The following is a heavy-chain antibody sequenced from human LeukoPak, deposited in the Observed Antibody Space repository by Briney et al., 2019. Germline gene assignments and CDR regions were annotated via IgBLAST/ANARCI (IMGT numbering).Heavy chain of an antibody. Sequence: LGGSLRLSCAASGSTFSSYSMNWVRQAPGKGLEWVSSISSSSSYIYYADSVKGRFTISRDNAKNSLYLQMNSLRAEDTAVYYCARDREMVAATSYYYYYYGMDVWGKGTTVTVSS. CDR1: GSTFSSYS. CDR3: ARDREMVAATSYYYYYYGMDV. CDR2: ISSSSSYI. D-gene: IGHD2-15*01. V-gene: IGHV3-21*01. J-gene: IGHJ6*04.